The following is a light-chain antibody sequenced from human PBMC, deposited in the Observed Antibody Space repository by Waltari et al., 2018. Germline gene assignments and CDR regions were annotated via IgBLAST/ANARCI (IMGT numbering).Light chain of an antibody. CDR3: QSYDSSLSGFYV. V-gene: IGLV1-40*01. CDR1: SSNIGAGYH. Sequence: QSVLTQPPSVSGAPGQRVTISCTGSSSNIGAGYHVPWYQQLPGTAPNPRLFHNKMRPSGVPDRFHGSKSGTSASLAITGLQAEDEAHYYCQSYDSSLSGFYVFGTGTKVTVL. CDR2: HNK. J-gene: IGLJ1*01.